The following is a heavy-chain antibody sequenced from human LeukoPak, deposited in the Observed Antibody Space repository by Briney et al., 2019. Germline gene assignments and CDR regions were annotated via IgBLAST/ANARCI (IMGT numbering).Heavy chain of an antibody. D-gene: IGHD3-22*01. Sequence: PSETLSLTCTVSGGSISSGGYYWSWIRQPPGKGLEWIGRIYSSGSTNYNPSLTSRVTMSVDTSKSQFSLKLSSVTAADTAVYCCARYDRSGPNAFDIWGQGTMVTVSS. CDR3: ARYDRSGPNAFDI. CDR1: GGSISSGGYY. J-gene: IGHJ3*02. V-gene: IGHV4-61*08. CDR2: IYSSGST.